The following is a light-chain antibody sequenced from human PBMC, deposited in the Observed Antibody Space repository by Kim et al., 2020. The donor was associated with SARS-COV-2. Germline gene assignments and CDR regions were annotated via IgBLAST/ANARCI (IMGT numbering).Light chain of an antibody. Sequence: SYELTQPPSVSVSPGQTASITCSGAKLGDKYACWYQQKPGQSPVLVIYQDSKRLSGIPERFSGSNSGNTATLTISGTQAMDEADYYCQAWDSSTGVFCGG. CDR2: QDS. V-gene: IGLV3-1*01. CDR1: KLGDKY. CDR3: QAWDSSTGV. J-gene: IGLJ3*02.